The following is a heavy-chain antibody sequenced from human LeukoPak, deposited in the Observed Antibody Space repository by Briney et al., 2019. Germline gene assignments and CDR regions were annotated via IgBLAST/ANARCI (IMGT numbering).Heavy chain of an antibody. CDR3: VMTAGPPTDH. J-gene: IGHJ4*01. V-gene: IGHV3-9*01. CDR2: ISWNSGSI. CDR1: GFTFDDYA. Sequence: PGRSLRLSCAASGFTFDDYAMHWVRQAPGKGLEWVSGISWNSGSIGYADSVKGRFTISRDNAKNSLYLQMNSLRVEDTAVYYCVMTAGPPTDHWGQGALVTVSS.